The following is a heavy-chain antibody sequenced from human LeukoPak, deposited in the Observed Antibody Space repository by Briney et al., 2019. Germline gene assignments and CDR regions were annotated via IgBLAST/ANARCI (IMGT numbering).Heavy chain of an antibody. V-gene: IGHV3-15*01. Sequence: GSLRLSCAVSGFTFNNAWMTWVRQAPGKGLEWVGRFKTKTDGGTADYAAPFKGRFTISRDDSKNTLYLQMDSLKTEDTAVYYCAAGRTRDYWGQGTLVTVSS. CDR3: AAGRTRDY. CDR1: GFTFNNAW. J-gene: IGHJ4*02. D-gene: IGHD1-26*01. CDR2: FKTKTDGGTA.